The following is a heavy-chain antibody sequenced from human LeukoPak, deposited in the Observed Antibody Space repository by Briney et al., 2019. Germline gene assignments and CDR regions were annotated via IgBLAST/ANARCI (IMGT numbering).Heavy chain of an antibody. CDR3: ARRSSGQPFDY. J-gene: IGHJ4*02. D-gene: IGHD6-19*01. CDR2: IRKDGSEK. V-gene: IGHV3-7*03. CDR1: GFTFSSYW. Sequence: GGSLRLSCAASGFTFSSYWMNWVRPAPGNALEWVAYIRKDGSEKYYVASVKGRFTISRDNAKNSLYLQMNSLRAEDTAVYYCARRSSGQPFDYWGQGTLVTVSS.